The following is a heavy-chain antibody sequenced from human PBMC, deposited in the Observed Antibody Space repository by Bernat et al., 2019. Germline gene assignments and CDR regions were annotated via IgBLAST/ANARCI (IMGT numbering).Heavy chain of an antibody. D-gene: IGHD2-2*01. CDR1: GFTFSSYC. CDR3: ARDYPGDCSSASCPGVFDY. J-gene: IGHJ4*02. V-gene: IGHV3-7*04. Sequence: EVQLVESGGGLVQPGGSLRLSCAVSGFTFSSYCMSWVRQAPGKGLEWVSRIKQDGSGKYYVDSVKGRFTMSRDNADNSLYLQMNDLRAEDTAVYFCARDYPGDCSSASCPGVFDYWGQGTLVTVSS. CDR2: IKQDGSGK.